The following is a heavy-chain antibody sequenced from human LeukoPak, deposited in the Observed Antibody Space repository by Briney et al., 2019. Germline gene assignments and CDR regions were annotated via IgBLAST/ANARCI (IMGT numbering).Heavy chain of an antibody. D-gene: IGHD5-24*01. CDR2: ISYDGSNK. V-gene: IGHV3-30-3*01. J-gene: IGHJ4*02. CDR1: GFTFSSYA. Sequence: GGSLRLSCAASGFTFSSYAMHWVRQAPGKGLEWVAVISYDGSNKYYADSVKGRFTISRDNSKNTLYLQMNSLRAEDTAVYYCARTEIGDGYNYGAYYFDYWGQGTLVTVSS. CDR3: ARTEIGDGYNYGAYYFDY.